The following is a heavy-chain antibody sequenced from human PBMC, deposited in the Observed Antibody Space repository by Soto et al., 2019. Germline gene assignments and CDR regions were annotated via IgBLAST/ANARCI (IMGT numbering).Heavy chain of an antibody. D-gene: IGHD3-10*01. CDR3: ARRTPGASETYYNSWFDP. CDR2: INHSITT. J-gene: IGHJ5*02. Sequence: QVQLQQWGAGLLKPSEPLSLTGAVYGGSFSGFSWTWIRQPPGRGLGWIGEINHSITTNYNPSLKSRVTISVDTSKNQFSLKLSSVTAADTAVYYCARRTPGASETYYNSWFDPWGQGTLVTVSS. V-gene: IGHV4-34*01. CDR1: GGSFSGFS.